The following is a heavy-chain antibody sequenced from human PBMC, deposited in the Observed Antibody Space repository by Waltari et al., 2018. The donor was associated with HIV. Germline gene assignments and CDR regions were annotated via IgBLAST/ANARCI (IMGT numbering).Heavy chain of an antibody. Sequence: VQLVESGGGSIKTGGSLRLSCTASGFSVSNHWLDWVRHGPGKGLVWVALLNCDGSSRNYADAVKGRFVISRDNDRNTVYLPLNSLRVEDTAMYFCARASHYIEFSTFDGDYYFDVWGRGTRVAVSS. J-gene: IGHJ4*02. CDR2: LNCDGSSR. CDR1: GFSVSNHW. CDR3: ARASHYIEFSTFDGDYYFDV. V-gene: IGHV3-74*01. D-gene: IGHD2-15*01.